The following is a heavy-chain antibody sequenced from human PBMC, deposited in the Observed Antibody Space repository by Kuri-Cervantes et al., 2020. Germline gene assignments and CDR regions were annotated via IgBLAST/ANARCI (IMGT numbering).Heavy chain of an antibody. CDR1: GATFSSYA. CDR2: IIPIFGTA. Sequence: SVTDSCMSSGATFSSYAISWLRQAPGQGLEWMGGIIPIFGTANYAQKFQGRVTITADESTSTAYMELSSLRSEDTAVYYCSTDTRTTTGNAFDIWGQGTRVTVSS. CDR3: STDTRTTTGNAFDI. D-gene: IGHD4-17*01. V-gene: IGHV1-69*13. J-gene: IGHJ3*02.